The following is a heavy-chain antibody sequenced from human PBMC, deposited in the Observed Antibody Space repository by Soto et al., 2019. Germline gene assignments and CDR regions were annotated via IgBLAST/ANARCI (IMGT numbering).Heavy chain of an antibody. CDR3: ASYYYDSSGYYYVPGVY. CDR2: ISYSGST. V-gene: IGHV4-39*01. Sequence: QLQLQESGPGLVKPSETLSLTCAVSGGSISSSSYYWGWIRQPPGKGLVWIGSISYSGSTYYNPALNSRATISVDTSKNQFSLKLISVTAADTAVYYCASYYYDSSGYYYVPGVYWGQGTLVTVSS. CDR1: GGSISSSSYY. D-gene: IGHD3-22*01. J-gene: IGHJ4*02.